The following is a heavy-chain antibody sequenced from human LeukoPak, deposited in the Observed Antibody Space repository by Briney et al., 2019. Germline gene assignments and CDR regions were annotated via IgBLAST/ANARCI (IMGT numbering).Heavy chain of an antibody. CDR1: GFTLSSYW. J-gene: IGHJ4*02. V-gene: IGHV3-74*01. Sequence: GGSLRLSCVASGFTLSSYWMHWVRQAPGKGLVWVSRINSDGSSTTYADPVKGRFTISRDNAKNTLYLQMNSLRAEDTAVYYCASSSELPYFDHWGQGTLVTVSS. CDR2: INSDGSST. D-gene: IGHD6-6*01. CDR3: ASSSELPYFDH.